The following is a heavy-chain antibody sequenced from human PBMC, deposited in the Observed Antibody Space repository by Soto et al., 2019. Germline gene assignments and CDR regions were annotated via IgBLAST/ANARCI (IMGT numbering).Heavy chain of an antibody. CDR3: ARGRRGYYDSSGPPTDY. D-gene: IGHD3-22*01. CDR1: GYTFTGYY. CDR2: INPNSGGT. Sequence: QVQLVQSGAEVKKPGASVKVSCKASGYTFTGYYMHWVRQAPGQGLEWMGWINPNSGGTNYAQKFQGRVTMTRDTSISTAYMELSRLRPDDTAVYYCARGRRGYYDSSGPPTDYWGQGTLVTVSS. J-gene: IGHJ4*02. V-gene: IGHV1-2*02.